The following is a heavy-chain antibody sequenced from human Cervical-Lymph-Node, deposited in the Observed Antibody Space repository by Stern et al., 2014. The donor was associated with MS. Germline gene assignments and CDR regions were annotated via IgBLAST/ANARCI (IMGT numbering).Heavy chain of an antibody. CDR2: INPSSGSA. CDR1: DDTFTDYY. Sequence: QVQLVQSGADVKKPGASVRVSCKTSDDTFTDYYIHWVRQAPGQGLQWMGVINPSSGSATYAQKFQGRVTMTRDKSTTTVYMELSSLRSEDTAVYYCARGPLMRGWFDPWGQGTLVTVSS. V-gene: IGHV1-46*01. CDR3: ARGPLMRGWFDP. J-gene: IGHJ5*02.